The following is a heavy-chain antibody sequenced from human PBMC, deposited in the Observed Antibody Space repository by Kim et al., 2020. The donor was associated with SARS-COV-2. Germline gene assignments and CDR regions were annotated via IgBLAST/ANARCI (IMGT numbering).Heavy chain of an antibody. J-gene: IGHJ4*02. CDR2: VYYDGTT. CDR3: ARQWRPESLPAAVADY. D-gene: IGHD2-2*01. CDR1: GGSMSTTSYY. Sequence: SETLSLTCTVSGGSMSTTSYYWDWIRQSPGKGLEWIGAVYYDGTTYYNPSLQSRVTISVDTSKSQFSLKLSSVTAADTAVYYCARQWRPESLPAAVADYWGQGILVTVSS. V-gene: IGHV4-39*01.